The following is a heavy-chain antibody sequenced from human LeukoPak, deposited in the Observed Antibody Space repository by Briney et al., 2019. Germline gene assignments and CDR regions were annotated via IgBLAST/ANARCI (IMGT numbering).Heavy chain of an antibody. V-gene: IGHV4-59*08. CDR3: AKVNGGNPPDAFDI. J-gene: IGHJ3*02. CDR1: GGSISSYY. Sequence: PSETLSLTCTVSGGSISSYYWSWIRQPPGKGLEWIGYIYYSGSTNYNPSLKSRVTISVDTSKNQFSLKLSSVTAADTAVYYCAKVNGGNPPDAFDIWGQGTMVTVSS. D-gene: IGHD4-23*01. CDR2: IYYSGST.